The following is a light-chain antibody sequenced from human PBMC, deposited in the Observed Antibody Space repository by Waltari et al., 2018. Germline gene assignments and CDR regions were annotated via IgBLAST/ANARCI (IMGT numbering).Light chain of an antibody. CDR1: SSDIGGFNF. J-gene: IGLJ2*01. Sequence: QSALTQPASVSGSPGQSITIPCTGTSSDIGGFNFVSWYQQHPGEAPTLMIYDVTQRPSGVSNRFSGSKSGSTASLTISGLQAGDEAHYYCSSYSSISTLVFGGGTKLSVL. CDR2: DVT. CDR3: SSYSSISTLV. V-gene: IGLV2-14*03.